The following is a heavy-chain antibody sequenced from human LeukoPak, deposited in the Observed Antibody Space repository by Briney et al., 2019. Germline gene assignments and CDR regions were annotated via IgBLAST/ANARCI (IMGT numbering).Heavy chain of an antibody. V-gene: IGHV1-58*01. D-gene: IGHD2-2*01. CDR3: AAVAPSTWMAAAIPLGD. CDR2: IVVGSGNT. J-gene: IGHJ4*02. Sequence: GTSVKVSCKASGFIFSSSAVQWVRQARGQRLEWMGWIVVGSGNTNYAQKFHERVIITRDMSTSTVYMELSSLRSEDTAMYYCAAVAPSTWMAAAIPLGDWGQGTLVTVSS. CDR1: GFIFSSSA.